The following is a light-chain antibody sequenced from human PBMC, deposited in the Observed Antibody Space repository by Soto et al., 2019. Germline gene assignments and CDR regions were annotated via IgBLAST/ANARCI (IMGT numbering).Light chain of an antibody. Sequence: EIVMTQSPAVLSVSPGERATLSCRASQSVSSNLAWYQQKPGQAPRLLIYGASTRATGIPARFSGSGSGTEFTLTISSLQSEDFAVYYCQQYGSSPRTFGQGTKVEIK. CDR1: QSVSSN. V-gene: IGKV3-15*01. CDR2: GAS. J-gene: IGKJ1*01. CDR3: QQYGSSPRT.